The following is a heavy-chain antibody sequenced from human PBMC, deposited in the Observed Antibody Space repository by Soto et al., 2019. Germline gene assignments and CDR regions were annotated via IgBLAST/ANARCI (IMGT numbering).Heavy chain of an antibody. Sequence: EVQLVESGGGLIQPGGSLRLSCAASGFTVSSNYMSWVRQAPGKGLEWVSVSYSGGSIYYADSVKGRFTISRDNSENTLYLQMNSLRAEDTAVYYCARDKRRGGLDPWGQGTLVTVSS. J-gene: IGHJ5*02. V-gene: IGHV3-53*01. D-gene: IGHD3-10*01. CDR1: GFTVSSNY. CDR3: ARDKRRGGLDP. CDR2: SYSGGSI.